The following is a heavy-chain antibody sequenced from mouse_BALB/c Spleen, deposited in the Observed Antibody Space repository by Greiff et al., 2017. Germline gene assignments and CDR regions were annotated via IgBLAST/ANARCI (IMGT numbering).Heavy chain of an antibody. CDR3: ARSDYGSSYYAMDY. J-gene: IGHJ4*01. CDR1: GYSFTSYY. CDR2: IVPFNGGT. D-gene: IGHD1-1*01. Sequence: VQLQQSGPELMKPGASVKISCKASGYSFTSYYMHWVKQSHGKSLEWIGYIVPFNGGTSYNQKFTGKATLTVDTSSSTAYMHLSSLTSEDSAVYYCARSDYGSSYYAMDYWGQGTSVTVSS. V-gene: IGHV1S135*01.